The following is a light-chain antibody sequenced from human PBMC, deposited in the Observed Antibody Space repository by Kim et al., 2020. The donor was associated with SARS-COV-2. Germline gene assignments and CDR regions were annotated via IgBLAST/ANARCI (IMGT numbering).Light chain of an antibody. V-gene: IGLV1-51*01. J-gene: IGLJ1*01. CDR2: DDD. CDR1: SSNVGKNY. Sequence: QSVLTQPPSVSAAPGQKVTIPCSGSSSNVGKNYVHWYQHLPGTAPKYLIYDDDQRPSGIPERFSGSKSGTSATLAITGLQTGDEADYYCGAWESSLDIFVFGSGTKVTVL. CDR3: GAWESSLDIFV.